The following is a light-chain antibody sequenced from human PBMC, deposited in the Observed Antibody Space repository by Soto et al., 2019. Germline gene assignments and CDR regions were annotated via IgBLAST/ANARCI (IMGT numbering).Light chain of an antibody. CDR2: GAS. V-gene: IGKV3-20*01. J-gene: IGKJ1*01. CDR3: QQCCSSRRT. CDR1: QIVASDC. Sequence: ELVLTQSPGTLSLSPGERATLSCRASQIVASDCLAWYRQRPGQAPRLLIYGASTRAPGTPAWISGSGSGTDISLTISRLEPEDFAVYYCQQCCSSRRTFGQGTRVEIK.